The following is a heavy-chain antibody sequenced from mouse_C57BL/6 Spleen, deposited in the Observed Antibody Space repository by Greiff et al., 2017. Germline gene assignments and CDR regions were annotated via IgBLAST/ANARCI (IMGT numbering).Heavy chain of an antibody. J-gene: IGHJ1*03. V-gene: IGHV14-4*01. CDR1: GFNIKDDY. D-gene: IGHD2-3*01. CDR3: TRGGGYSLYWYFDV. CDR2: IDPENGDT. Sequence: EVKLVESGAELVRPGASVKLSCTASGFNIKDDYMHWVKQRPEQGLEWIGWIDPENGDTEYASKFPGKATITADTSSNTAYLQLSSLTSEDTAVYYWTRGGGYSLYWYFDVWGTGTTVTVSS.